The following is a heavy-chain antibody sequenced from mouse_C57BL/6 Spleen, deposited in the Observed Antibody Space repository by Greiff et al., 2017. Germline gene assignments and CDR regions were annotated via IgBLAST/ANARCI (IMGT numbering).Heavy chain of an antibody. Sequence: EVQLQQSEAGLVQPGRSLTLSCTVSGFTFSDYYMSWVHQVTEKGLEWVANINYDGSSTYYMDSLKSRFIISRDNAKNILYLQMRSLKSKDTATYICERERSRWYFDVWGTGTTVTVSS. D-gene: IGHD1-1*01. CDR3: ERERSRWYFDV. J-gene: IGHJ1*03. V-gene: IGHV5-16*01. CDR1: GFTFSDYY. CDR2: INYDGSST.